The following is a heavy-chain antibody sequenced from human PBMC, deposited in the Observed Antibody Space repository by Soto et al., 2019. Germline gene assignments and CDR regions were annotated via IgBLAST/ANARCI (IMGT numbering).Heavy chain of an antibody. CDR3: AHSPCSGGTCYLFDY. J-gene: IGHJ4*02. CDR2: IYWDDVQ. Sequence: QITLKESGPTLVKPTQTLTLTCTISGFSPSSSGVGMGWIRQPPGKSLEWLALIYWDDVQRYSPSLETRLTITKDNFRSQVVLTMTNMDPVDTATYYCAHSPCSGGTCYLFDYWGQGTLVTVSS. D-gene: IGHD2-15*01. V-gene: IGHV2-5*02. CDR1: GFSPSSSGVG.